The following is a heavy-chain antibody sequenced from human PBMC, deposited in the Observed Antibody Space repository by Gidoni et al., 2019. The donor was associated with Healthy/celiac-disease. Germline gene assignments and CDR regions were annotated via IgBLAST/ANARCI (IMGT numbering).Heavy chain of an antibody. Sequence: EVQLVESGGGLVKPGGSLRLSCAASGFTFRSYSMNWVRQAPGKGLEWVSSISSSSSYIYYADSVKGRFTISRDNAKNSLYLQMNSLRAEDTAVYYCARDRNIVGATTNAFDIWGQGTMVTVSS. CDR2: ISSSSSYI. J-gene: IGHJ3*02. D-gene: IGHD1-26*01. CDR1: GFTFRSYS. CDR3: ARDRNIVGATTNAFDI. V-gene: IGHV3-21*01.